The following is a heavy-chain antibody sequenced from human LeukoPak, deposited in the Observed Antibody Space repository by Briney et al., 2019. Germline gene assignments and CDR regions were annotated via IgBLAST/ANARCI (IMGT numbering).Heavy chain of an antibody. J-gene: IGHJ6*03. CDR2: IYYSGST. CDR3: ARGGNYYYYYMDV. V-gene: IGHV4-30-4*08. CDR1: GGSISSGDYY. Sequence: KPSETLSLTCTVSGGSISSGDYYWRWIRQPPGKGLEWIGYIYYSGSTYYNPSLKSRVTISVDTSKDQFSLKLSSVTAADTAVYYCARGGNYYYYYMDVWGKGTTVTVSS.